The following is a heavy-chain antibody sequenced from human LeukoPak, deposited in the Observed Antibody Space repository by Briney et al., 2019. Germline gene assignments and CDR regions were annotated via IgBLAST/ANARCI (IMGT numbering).Heavy chain of an antibody. CDR2: ISAYNGNT. CDR3: ARDRDRGYDSSGYPFRDNWFDP. CDR1: RYTFTDYY. J-gene: IGHJ5*02. Sequence: GASVKVSCKASRYTFTDYYMHWVRQAPGQGLEWMGWISAYNGNTNYAQKLQGRVTMTTDTSTSTAYMELRSLRSDDTAVYYCARDRDRGYDSSGYPFRDNWFDPWGQGTLVTVSS. D-gene: IGHD3-22*01. V-gene: IGHV1-18*04.